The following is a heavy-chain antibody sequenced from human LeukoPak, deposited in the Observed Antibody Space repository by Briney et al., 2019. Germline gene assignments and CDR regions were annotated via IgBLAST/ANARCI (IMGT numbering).Heavy chain of an antibody. CDR3: ARDLKTAMDYFDY. CDR2: ISSSGYII. Sequence: PGGSLRLSCAASGFTFSDYYMSWIRQAPGKGLEWVSYISSSGYIIYYADSVKGRFTISRDNSKHTLFLQMNSLRPEDTAVYYCARDLKTAMDYFDYWGQGALVTVSS. J-gene: IGHJ4*02. CDR1: GFTFSDYY. D-gene: IGHD2-2*01. V-gene: IGHV3-11*04.